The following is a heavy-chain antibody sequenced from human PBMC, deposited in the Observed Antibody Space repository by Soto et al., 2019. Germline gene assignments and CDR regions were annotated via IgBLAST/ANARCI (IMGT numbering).Heavy chain of an antibody. D-gene: IGHD2-21*02. CDR3: ARVSNAGDSAPYYYYGMDV. V-gene: IGHV1-46*01. Sequence: ASVKVSCKASGYTFTSYYMHWVRQAPGQGREWMGIINPSGGSTSYAQKFQGRVTMTRDTSTSTVYMELSSLRSEDTAVYYCARVSNAGDSAPYYYYGMDVWGQGTTVTVSS. CDR1: GYTFTSYY. CDR2: INPSGGST. J-gene: IGHJ6*02.